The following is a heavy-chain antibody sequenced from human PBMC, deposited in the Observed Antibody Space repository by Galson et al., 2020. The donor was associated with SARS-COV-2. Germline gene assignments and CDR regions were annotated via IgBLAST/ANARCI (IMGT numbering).Heavy chain of an antibody. J-gene: IGHJ3*02. Sequence: GESLKISCAGSGFTFSNYEMNWVRQAPGKGLEWVAYISDSGTNIYYADSVKGRFTISRDNAMNSLYLQMTSLRAEDTAVYYCASPYLAAASFFGAFDIWGLGTVVTVSS. D-gene: IGHD2-15*01. V-gene: IGHV3-48*03. CDR3: ASPYLAAASFFGAFDI. CDR2: ISDSGTNI. CDR1: GFTFSNYE.